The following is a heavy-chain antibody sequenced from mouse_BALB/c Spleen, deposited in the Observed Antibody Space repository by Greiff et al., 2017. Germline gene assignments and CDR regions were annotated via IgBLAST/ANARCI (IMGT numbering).Heavy chain of an antibody. J-gene: IGHJ3*01. D-gene: IGHD1-1*01. CDR3: TRDYYGSSFIPCAY. V-gene: IGHV1-5*01. CDR1: GYTFTSYW. CDR2: IYPGNSDT. Sequence: EVQLQESGTVLARPGASVKMSCKASGYTFTSYWMHWVKQRPGQGLEWIGAIYPGNSDTSYNQKFKGKAKLTAVTSASTAYMELSSLTNEDSAVYYCTRDYYGSSFIPCAYWGQGTLVTVSA.